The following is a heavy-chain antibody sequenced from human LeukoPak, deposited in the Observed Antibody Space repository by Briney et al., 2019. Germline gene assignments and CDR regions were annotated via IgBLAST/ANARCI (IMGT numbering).Heavy chain of an antibody. CDR3: ARHGRAYSSFDDLDY. V-gene: IGHV5-51*01. Sequence: GESLKISCKGSGYSFTSYWIGWVRQMPGKGLEWMGIIYPGGSDTRYSLSFQGQVTISADKSISTAYLQWSSLKASDTAMYYCARHGRAYSSFDDLDYWGQGTLVTVSS. D-gene: IGHD6-6*01. J-gene: IGHJ4*02. CDR2: IYPGGSDT. CDR1: GYSFTSYW.